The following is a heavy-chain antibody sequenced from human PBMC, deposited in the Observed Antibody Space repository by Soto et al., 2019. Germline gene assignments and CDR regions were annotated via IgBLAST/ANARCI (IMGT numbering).Heavy chain of an antibody. Sequence: QVQLVESGGGVVQPGRSLRLSCAASGFTFSSYDMHWVRQAPGKGLEWVAVISYDGSNKYYADSVKGRFTISRDNSKNTLYLQMNSLRAEDTAVYYCAKDVGIAAAGHVWFDYWGQGTLVTVSS. J-gene: IGHJ4*02. V-gene: IGHV3-30*18. CDR2: ISYDGSNK. CDR1: GFTFSSYD. D-gene: IGHD6-13*01. CDR3: AKDVGIAAAGHVWFDY.